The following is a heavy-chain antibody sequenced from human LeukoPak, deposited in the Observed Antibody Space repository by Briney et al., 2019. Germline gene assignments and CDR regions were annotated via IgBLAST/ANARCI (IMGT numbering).Heavy chain of an antibody. J-gene: IGHJ6*02. CDR3: AKVAVAGPGYYYYGMDV. CDR1: GFTFSSYA. CDR2: ISGSGGST. V-gene: IGHV3-23*01. D-gene: IGHD6-19*01. Sequence: GGSLRLSCAASGFTFSSYAMSWVRQAPGKGLEWVSAISGSGGSTYYADSVKGRFTISRDNSKNTLYLQMNSLRAEDKAVYYCAKVAVAGPGYYYYGMDVWGQGTTVTVSS.